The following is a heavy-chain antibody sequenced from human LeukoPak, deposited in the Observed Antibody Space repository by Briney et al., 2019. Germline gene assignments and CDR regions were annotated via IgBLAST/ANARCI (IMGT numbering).Heavy chain of an antibody. D-gene: IGHD2-2*01. V-gene: IGHV1-18*01. CDR1: GYTFVNYG. CDR3: ARDGVVIRGAFTVSYNAMDV. J-gene: IGHJ6*02. CDR2: INTYNGDT. Sequence: ASVKVSCKASGYTFVNYGLSWVRQAPGQGLEWMGRINTYNGDTDYAQNVRGRVIMTTDTSTSTGYMELRSLRSDDTAVYYCARDGVVIRGAFTVSYNAMDVWGQGTTVAVSS.